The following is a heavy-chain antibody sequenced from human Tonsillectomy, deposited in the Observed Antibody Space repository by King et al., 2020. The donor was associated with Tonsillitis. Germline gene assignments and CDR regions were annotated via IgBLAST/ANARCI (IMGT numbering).Heavy chain of an antibody. Sequence: VQLVESGGGLVQPGGSLRLSCAASGFTFSSDWMSWVRQAPGKGLEWVANINRDGSEKYYVDSVKGRFSISRDNAKNSLYLQMNSLRAEDTAVYYCAKLLRGFTNNVWGQGTLVTVSS. J-gene: IGHJ4*02. D-gene: IGHD3-10*01. CDR1: GFTFSSDW. CDR3: AKLLRGFTNNV. V-gene: IGHV3-7*03. CDR2: INRDGSEK.